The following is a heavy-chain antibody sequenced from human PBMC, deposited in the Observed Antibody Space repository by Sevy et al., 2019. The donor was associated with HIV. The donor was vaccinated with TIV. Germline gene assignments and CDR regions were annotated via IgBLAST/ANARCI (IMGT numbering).Heavy chain of an antibody. V-gene: IGHV6-1*01. CDR1: GDSVSSNSAA. D-gene: IGHD3-22*01. CDR2: TYYRSKWYN. Sequence: QSQTLSLTCAISGDSVSSNSAAWNWIRQSPSRGLEWLGRTYYRSKWYNDYAVSVKSRITINPDTSKNQFSLQLNSVTPEDTAVYYCARVKVRATMLVVAYAFDIWGQGTMVTVSS. CDR3: ARVKVRATMLVVAYAFDI. J-gene: IGHJ3*02.